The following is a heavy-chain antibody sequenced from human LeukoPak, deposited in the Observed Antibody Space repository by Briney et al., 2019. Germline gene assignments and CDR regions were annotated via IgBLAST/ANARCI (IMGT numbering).Heavy chain of an antibody. V-gene: IGHV3-11*01. CDR1: GFTFSDYY. D-gene: IGHD5-12*01. J-gene: IGHJ5*02. CDR2: ISSSGSTI. Sequence: PGGSLRLSCAASGFTFSDYYMSWLRQAPGRGLEWVSYISSSGSTIYYADSVKGRFTISRDNAKNSLYLQMNSLRAEDTAVYYCARGGYSGYDVENWFDPWGQGTLVTVSS. CDR3: ARGGYSGYDVENWFDP.